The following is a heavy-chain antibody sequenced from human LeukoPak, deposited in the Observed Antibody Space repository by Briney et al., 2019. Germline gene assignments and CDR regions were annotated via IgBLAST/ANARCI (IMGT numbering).Heavy chain of an antibody. Sequence: SETLSLTCTVSGGSISSYYWSWIRQPPGKGLEWIGYIYYSGSTNYNPSLKSRVTISVDTSKNQFSLKLSSVTAADTAVYYCARDGRDSSSWSHAFDIWGQGTMVTISS. V-gene: IGHV4-59*01. CDR3: ARDGRDSSSWSHAFDI. CDR2: IYYSGST. CDR1: GGSISSYY. D-gene: IGHD6-6*01. J-gene: IGHJ3*02.